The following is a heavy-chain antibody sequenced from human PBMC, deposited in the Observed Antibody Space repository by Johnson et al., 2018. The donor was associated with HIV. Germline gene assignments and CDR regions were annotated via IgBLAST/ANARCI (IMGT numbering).Heavy chain of an antibody. CDR1: GFTFSSYP. J-gene: IGHJ3*02. Sequence: QVQLVESGGGVVQPGRSLRLSCAASGFTFSSYPMHWVRQAPGKGLEWVAIISYDGGSKYYADSVKGRFTISRDNSKNTLYLQMNSLRAEDTAVYYCAKIGDTAMVTGAFDIWGQGTMVTVSS. CDR3: AKIGDTAMVTGAFDI. D-gene: IGHD5-18*01. V-gene: IGHV3-30*04. CDR2: ISYDGGSK.